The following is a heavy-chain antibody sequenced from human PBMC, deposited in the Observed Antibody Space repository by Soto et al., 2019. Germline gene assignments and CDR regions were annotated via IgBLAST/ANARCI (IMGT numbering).Heavy chain of an antibody. J-gene: IGHJ4*02. CDR3: AGAVAVAADFDY. CDR2: INAGNGNT. V-gene: IGHV1-3*05. CDR1: GYTFTGYA. Sequence: QVQLVQSGAEEKKPGASVKVSCKASGYTFTGYAMHWVRQAPGQRLEWMGWINAGNGNTKYSQKFQGRVTITRDTSASTAYRELSRLRSEDTAVYYCAGAVAVAADFDYWGQGTLVTVSS. D-gene: IGHD6-19*01.